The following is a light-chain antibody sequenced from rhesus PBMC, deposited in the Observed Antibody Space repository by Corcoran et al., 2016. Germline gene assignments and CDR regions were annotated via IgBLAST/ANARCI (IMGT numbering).Light chain of an antibody. Sequence: QAALTQPPSVSGSTGQSVTISCTGTSSDIGNYDYVSWYQQRPGKAPKVIIYVVTERPSGVSDRFSASKSGNTASLTISGLQAEDEADYYCCSYAGSYTFIFGGGTRLTVL. J-gene: IGLJ1*01. CDR3: CSYAGSYTFI. V-gene: IGLV2-32*01. CDR2: VVT. CDR1: SSDIGNYDY.